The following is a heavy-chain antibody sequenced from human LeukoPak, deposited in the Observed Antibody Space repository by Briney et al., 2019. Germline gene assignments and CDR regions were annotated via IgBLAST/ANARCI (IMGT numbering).Heavy chain of an antibody. CDR3: ARCGDWLHNYWYFDL. CDR2: INADGGST. CDR1: GFIFRNYG. Sequence: PGGSLRLSCAASGFIFRNYGMSWVRQAPGKGLEWVSSINADGGSTYYADSVKGRFTSSRDNSKNTLYLQMNSLRSDDTAVYYCARCGDWLHNYWYFDLWGRGTLVTVSS. D-gene: IGHD2-21*02. V-gene: IGHV3-23*01. J-gene: IGHJ2*01.